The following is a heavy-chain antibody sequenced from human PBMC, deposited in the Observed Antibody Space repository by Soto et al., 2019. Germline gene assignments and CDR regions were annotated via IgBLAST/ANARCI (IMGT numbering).Heavy chain of an antibody. V-gene: IGHV4-34*01. Sequence: SSETLSLTCAVYGGSFSGYYWSWIRQPPGKGLEWIGEINHSGSTNYNPSLKSRVTISVDTSKNQFSLKLSSVTAADTAVYYCARRLRNYYYYGMDVWGQGTTVTVS. CDR2: INHSGST. CDR1: GGSFSGYY. J-gene: IGHJ6*02. CDR3: ARRLRNYYYYGMDV.